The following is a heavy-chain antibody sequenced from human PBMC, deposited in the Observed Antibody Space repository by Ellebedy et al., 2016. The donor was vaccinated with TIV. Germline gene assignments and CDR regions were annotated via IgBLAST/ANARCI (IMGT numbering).Heavy chain of an antibody. Sequence: PGGSLRLSCAASGFTFTNYGIHRVRQAPGKGLEWVAFIPHDGSNKYYADSVKGRFTISRDSSKNTVYLQVNSLRADDTAVYYCAKRGGLDVWGQGTTVTVSS. CDR2: IPHDGSNK. CDR1: GFTFTNYG. D-gene: IGHD3-10*01. V-gene: IGHV3-30*02. J-gene: IGHJ6*02. CDR3: AKRGGLDV.